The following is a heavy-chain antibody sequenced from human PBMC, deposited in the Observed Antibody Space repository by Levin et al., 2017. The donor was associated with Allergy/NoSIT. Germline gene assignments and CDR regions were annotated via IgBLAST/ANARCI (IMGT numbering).Heavy chain of an antibody. CDR1: GFTFSSYG. D-gene: IGHD3-22*01. V-gene: IGHV3-30*18. Sequence: PGGSLRLSCAASGFTFSSYGMHWVRQAPGKGLEWVAVISYDGSNKYYADSVKGRFTISRDNSKNTLYLQMNSLRAEDTAVYYCAKDRAGDYYDSSGAIDYWGQGTLVTVSS. J-gene: IGHJ4*02. CDR2: ISYDGSNK. CDR3: AKDRAGDYYDSSGAIDY.